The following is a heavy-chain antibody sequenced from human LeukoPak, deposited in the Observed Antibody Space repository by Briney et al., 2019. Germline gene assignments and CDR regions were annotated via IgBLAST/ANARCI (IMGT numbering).Heavy chain of an antibody. J-gene: IGHJ4*02. CDR2: INHSGST. Sequence: PSETLSLTCAVYGGSFSGYYWSWLRQPPGKGLEWIGEINHSGSTNYNPSLKSRVTISVDTSKNQFSLKLSSVTAADTAVYYCARRPSSSWYALFDYWGQGTLVTVSS. D-gene: IGHD6-13*01. CDR3: ARRPSSSWYALFDY. V-gene: IGHV4-34*01. CDR1: GGSFSGYY.